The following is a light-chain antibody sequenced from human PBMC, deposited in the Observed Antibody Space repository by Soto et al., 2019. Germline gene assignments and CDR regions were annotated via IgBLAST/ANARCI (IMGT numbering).Light chain of an antibody. Sequence: EIVMPQSPVTRSVSPGERATLSCRASQRVSSNVAWYQQKPGQAPRLLIYGASNRATGIPDRFSGSGSGTDFTLTISRLEPEDFAVYYCQQYGSSGTFGQGAKVDI. CDR3: QQYGSSGT. CDR1: QRVSSN. CDR2: GAS. V-gene: IGKV3-20*01. J-gene: IGKJ1*01.